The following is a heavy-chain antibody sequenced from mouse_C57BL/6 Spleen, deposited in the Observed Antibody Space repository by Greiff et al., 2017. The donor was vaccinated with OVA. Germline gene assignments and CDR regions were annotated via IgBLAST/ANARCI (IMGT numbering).Heavy chain of an antibody. CDR1: GYTFTSYW. CDR3: ARGDYSNPAWFAY. CDR2: INPSSGYT. J-gene: IGHJ3*01. V-gene: IGHV1-7*01. Sequence: QVHVKQSGAELAKPGASVKLSCKASGYTFTSYWMHWVKQRPGQGLEWIGYINPSSGYTKYNQKFKDKATLTADKSSSTAYMQLSSLTYEDSAVYYCARGDYSNPAWFAYWGQGTLVTVSA. D-gene: IGHD2-5*01.